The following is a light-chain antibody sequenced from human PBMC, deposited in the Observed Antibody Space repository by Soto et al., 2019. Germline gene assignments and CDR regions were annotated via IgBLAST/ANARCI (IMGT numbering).Light chain of an antibody. CDR1: ESINIW. CDR3: QQYNSYRT. Sequence: DIQMTQSPSTLSASVGDRVSITCRARESINIWLAWYQQKPGKAPKLLMYDASILASGVSPRFSGSGSGTQFTLTISSLQPDDFATYYCQQYNSYRTFGQGNKVDIK. J-gene: IGKJ1*01. V-gene: IGKV1-5*01. CDR2: DAS.